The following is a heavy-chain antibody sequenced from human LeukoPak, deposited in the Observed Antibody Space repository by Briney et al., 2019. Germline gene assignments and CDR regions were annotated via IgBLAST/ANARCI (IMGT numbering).Heavy chain of an antibody. CDR3: ASENGSYSYFDY. V-gene: IGHV4-59*01. D-gene: IGHD1-26*01. CDR2: IYYSGST. Sequence: TSETLSLTCTVSGGSISSYYWSWIRQPPGKGLVWIGYIYYSGSTNYNPSLKSRVTISVDTSKNQFSLKLSSVNAADTAVYYCASENGSYSYFDYWGQGTLVTVSS. CDR1: GGSISSYY. J-gene: IGHJ4*02.